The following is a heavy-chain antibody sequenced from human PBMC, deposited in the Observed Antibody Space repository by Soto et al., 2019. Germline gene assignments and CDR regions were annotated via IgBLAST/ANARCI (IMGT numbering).Heavy chain of an antibody. CDR1: GFTFSSSA. Sequence: GGSLRLSCAASGFTFSSSAMSWARQAPGKGLEWVSTISSDGGRTYYADSVKGRFTISRDNSKNTLYLQVNSLRAEDTAVYYCAKGGRYSLDYWGQGTLVTVSS. J-gene: IGHJ4*02. CDR3: AKGGRYSLDY. V-gene: IGHV3-23*01. CDR2: ISSDGGRT. D-gene: IGHD3-10*01.